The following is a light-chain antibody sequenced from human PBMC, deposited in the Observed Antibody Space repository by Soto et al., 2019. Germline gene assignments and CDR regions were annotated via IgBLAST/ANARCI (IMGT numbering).Light chain of an antibody. V-gene: IGKV1-6*01. Sequence: AIQMIQSPSSLSASVGDRVTITCRASQGLANHLGWYQQRPGKAPKLLIFAASRLASGVPSRFSGSGSGADFTLTISSLQPEDFATYYCLQDYNYPYTFGQGTKLEIK. CDR2: AAS. CDR3: LQDYNYPYT. CDR1: QGLANH. J-gene: IGKJ2*01.